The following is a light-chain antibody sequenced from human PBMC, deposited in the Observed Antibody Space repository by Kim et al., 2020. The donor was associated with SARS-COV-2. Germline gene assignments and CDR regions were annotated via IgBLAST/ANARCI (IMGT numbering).Light chain of an antibody. V-gene: IGLV1-40*01. CDR1: NSNIGAGFD. J-gene: IGLJ2*01. CDR3: QSYDSKLSPKV. Sequence: QRVTISCTGSNSNIGAGFDVHWYHQVPGAAPKLIIYGDTNRPPGVPDRFSGSKSGISASLAITGLQAEDEGDYYCQSYDSKLSPKVFGGGTQLTVL. CDR2: GDT.